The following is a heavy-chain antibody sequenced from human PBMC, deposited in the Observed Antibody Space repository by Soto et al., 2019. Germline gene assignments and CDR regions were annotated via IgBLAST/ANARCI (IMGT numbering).Heavy chain of an antibody. D-gene: IGHD3-10*01. V-gene: IGHV2-5*02. CDR2: INLDGDK. CDR3: AHSPPYYYGSGTYHNFHF. Sequence: SGPTLVNPTQTLTLTCTFSGFSLSTYGVAVGWIRQPPGKALEWLALINLDGDKRYSPSLKSRLTITKDTSENKVGLTMTNMDPVDTATYYCAHSPPYYYGSGTYHNFHFWGQETLVPVS. J-gene: IGHJ4*02. CDR1: GFSLSTYGVA.